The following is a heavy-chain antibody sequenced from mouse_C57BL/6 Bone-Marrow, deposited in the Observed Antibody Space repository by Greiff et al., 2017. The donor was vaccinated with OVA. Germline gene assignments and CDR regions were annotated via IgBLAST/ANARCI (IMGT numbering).Heavy chain of an antibody. J-gene: IGHJ1*03. Sequence: VQLQESGAELARPGASVKLSCKASGYTFTSYGISWVKQRTGQGLEWIGEIYPRSGNTYYNEKFKGKATLTADKSSSTAYMELRSLTSEDSAVYFCARLPLYWYFDVWGTGTTVTVSS. CDR2: IYPRSGNT. CDR3: ARLPLYWYFDV. V-gene: IGHV1-81*01. CDR1: GYTFTSYG. D-gene: IGHD5-5*01.